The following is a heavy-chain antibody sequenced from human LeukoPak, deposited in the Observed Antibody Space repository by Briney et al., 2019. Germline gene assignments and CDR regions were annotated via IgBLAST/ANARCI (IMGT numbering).Heavy chain of an antibody. V-gene: IGHV4-4*02. CDR2: IYHSVTT. Sequence: PSETLSLTCAVSGGSISTDNWWSWVRQSPGKGLEWIGEIYHSVTTNYNPSLKSRVTISADKSKNHFSLKLTSVTDADTAVYYCARDGDVYVSGWYRGGYDYWGQGILVTVSS. J-gene: IGHJ4*02. D-gene: IGHD6-19*01. CDR1: GGSISTDNW. CDR3: ARDGDVYVSGWYRGGYDY.